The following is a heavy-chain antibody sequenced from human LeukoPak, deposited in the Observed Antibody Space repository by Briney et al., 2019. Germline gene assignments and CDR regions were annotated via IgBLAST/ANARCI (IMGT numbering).Heavy chain of an antibody. CDR1: GYSFTSYW. V-gene: IGHV5-51*01. D-gene: IGHD3-10*01. J-gene: IGHJ4*02. CDR3: ARPHVGYGSGSYYTYYFDY. CDR2: IYPGDSDT. Sequence: GESLKISCKGSGYSFTSYWIGWVRQMPGKGLEWMGIIYPGDSDTRYSPSFQGQVTISADKSISTAYLQWSNLKASDTAMYYCARPHVGYGSGSYYTYYFDYWGQGTLVTVSS.